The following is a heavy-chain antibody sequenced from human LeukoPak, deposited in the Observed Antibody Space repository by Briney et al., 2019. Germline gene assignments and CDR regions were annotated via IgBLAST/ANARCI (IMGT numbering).Heavy chain of an antibody. CDR1: GFTFSDYW. D-gene: IGHD3-22*01. Sequence: GGSLRLSCAGSGFTFSDYWMSWVRQAPGKGLEWVTFIRDDENKEYYADSVKGRFTISRDNSKNTLYLQMNSLRVEDTAVYYCAKDNYYDSSVYTHYFDYWGQGTLVTVSS. J-gene: IGHJ4*02. CDR2: IRDDENKE. CDR3: AKDNYYDSSVYTHYFDY. V-gene: IGHV3-30*02.